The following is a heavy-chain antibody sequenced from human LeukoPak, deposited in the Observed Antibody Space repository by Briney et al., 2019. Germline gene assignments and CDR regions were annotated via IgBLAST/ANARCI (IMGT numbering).Heavy chain of an antibody. CDR1: GYTFTSYG. J-gene: IGHJ4*02. V-gene: IGHV1-18*01. CDR3: ARGYGDYGIAFDY. Sequence: ASVKVSCKPSGYTFTSYGIHWVRQAPGQGPEWMGWINPYNGITNSAQKFQGRVTMTTDTSTSTAHMLLRSLRSDDTAVYYCARGYGDYGIAFDYWGQGTLVTVSS. CDR2: INPYNGIT. D-gene: IGHD4-17*01.